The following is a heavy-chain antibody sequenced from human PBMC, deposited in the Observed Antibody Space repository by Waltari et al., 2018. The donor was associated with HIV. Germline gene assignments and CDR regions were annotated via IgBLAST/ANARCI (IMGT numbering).Heavy chain of an antibody. CDR2: IKQDGSEK. CDR3: AGRSPARRLNWFGP. J-gene: IGHJ5*02. CDR1: GFTFSTFW. D-gene: IGHD3-16*01. Sequence: EVQLVESGGGLVQPGGSLRLSCAASGFTFSTFWMSWVRQAPGKGLEWVANIKQDGSEKYYVDSVKGRFTISRDNAKNSLYLQMNSLRAEDTAVYYCAGRSPARRLNWFGPWGQGTLVTVSS. V-gene: IGHV3-7*01.